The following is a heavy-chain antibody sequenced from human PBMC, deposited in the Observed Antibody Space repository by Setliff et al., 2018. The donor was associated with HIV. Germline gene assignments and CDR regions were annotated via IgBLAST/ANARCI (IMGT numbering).Heavy chain of an antibody. J-gene: IGHJ5*02. D-gene: IGHD3-10*01. Sequence: LSLTCTVSGGSISSYYWSWIRQPPGKGLEWIGYIFYSGTTSYNPSLKSRVTISVDTSKNQFSLKLSSVTAADTAVYYCARHRRDYYGSGGYSAWGQGTLVIVSS. CDR2: IFYSGTT. CDR3: ARHRRDYYGSGGYSA. V-gene: IGHV4-59*08. CDR1: GGSISSYY.